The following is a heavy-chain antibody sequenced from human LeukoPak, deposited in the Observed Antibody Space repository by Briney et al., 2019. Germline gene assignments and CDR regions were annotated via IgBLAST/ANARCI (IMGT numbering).Heavy chain of an antibody. CDR3: ARHLSSDSVAYDI. J-gene: IGHJ3*02. Sequence: GESLKISCKGSGFTFSTYWIGWVRQMPGKGLEWMGLLYSGGSDTRYSPSFQGQVSISVDKSISTAYLQWNSLKASDTAMYYCARHLSSDSVAYDIWGQGTMVTVSA. CDR1: GFTFSTYW. D-gene: IGHD6-6*01. V-gene: IGHV5-51*01. CDR2: LYSGGSDT.